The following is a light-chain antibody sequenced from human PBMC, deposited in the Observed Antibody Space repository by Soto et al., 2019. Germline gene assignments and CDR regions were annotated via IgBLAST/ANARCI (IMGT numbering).Light chain of an antibody. CDR2: DAS. CDR3: QQRSNWPPVIT. J-gene: IGKJ4*01. V-gene: IGKV3-11*01. Sequence: EIVMTQSPATLSVSLGERATLSCRASQSVTTFLAWYQQKPDQAPRLLIYDASTRATGIPARFSGSGSGTDFTLTISSLEPEDFAVYYCQQRSNWPPVITFGGGTKVDIK. CDR1: QSVTTF.